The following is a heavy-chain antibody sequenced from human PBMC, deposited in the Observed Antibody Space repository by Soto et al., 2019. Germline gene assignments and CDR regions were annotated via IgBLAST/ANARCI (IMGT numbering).Heavy chain of an antibody. Sequence: QAQLMQSGAEVKKPGSSVRVSCKTSGDTFSTYMISWVRQAPGHGLEWMGRVIPTLEIANYAQKFQGRIRITADKSTSTVHMDLTSLRFEDTAVYYCARHGSTSWSPCYFHSWGQGTLVIVSS. J-gene: IGHJ4*02. D-gene: IGHD6-13*01. CDR3: ARHGSTSWSPCYFHS. CDR2: VIPTLEIA. CDR1: GDTFSTYM. V-gene: IGHV1-69*02.